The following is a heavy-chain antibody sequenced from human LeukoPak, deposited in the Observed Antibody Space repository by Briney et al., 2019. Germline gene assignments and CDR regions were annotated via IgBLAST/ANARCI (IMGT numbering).Heavy chain of an antibody. CDR2: IPYDGSNK. Sequence: PGRSLRLSCAASGFTFSSYGMHWVRQAPGKGLEWVAVIPYDGSNKYYADSVKGRFTISRDNSKNTLYLQMNSLRAEDTAVYYCATEGRYCSGGSCYADYGMDVWGQGTTVTVSS. D-gene: IGHD2-15*01. CDR1: GFTFSSYG. J-gene: IGHJ6*02. V-gene: IGHV3-30*03. CDR3: ATEGRYCSGGSCYADYGMDV.